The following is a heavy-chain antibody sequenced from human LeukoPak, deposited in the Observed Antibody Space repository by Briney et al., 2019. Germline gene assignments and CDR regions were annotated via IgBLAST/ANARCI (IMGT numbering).Heavy chain of an antibody. Sequence: GGSLRLSCAASGFTFSSYAMHWVRQAPGKGLEWVAVISYDGSNKYYADSVKGRFTFSRDNSKNTLYLQMNSLRAEDTAVYYCSRDHEQQLPDYWGQGTLVTVSS. CDR1: GFTFSSYA. CDR2: ISYDGSNK. CDR3: SRDHEQQLPDY. D-gene: IGHD6-13*01. J-gene: IGHJ4*02. V-gene: IGHV3-30-3*01.